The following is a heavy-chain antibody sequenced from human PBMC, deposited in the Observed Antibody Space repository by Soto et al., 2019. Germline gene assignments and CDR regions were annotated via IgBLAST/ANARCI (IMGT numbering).Heavy chain of an antibody. V-gene: IGHV4-39*01. D-gene: IGHD3-22*01. J-gene: IGHJ6*02. CDR3: ARLRYDSSGFYYYYYGMDV. CDR2: IYYSGST. CDR1: GGSISSSSYY. Sequence: TSETLSLTCTVSGGSISSSSYYWGWIRQPPGKGLEWIGSIYYSGSTYYNPSLKSRVTISVDTSKNQFSLKLSSVTAADTAVYYCARLRYDSSGFYYYYYGMDVWGQGTTVTVSS.